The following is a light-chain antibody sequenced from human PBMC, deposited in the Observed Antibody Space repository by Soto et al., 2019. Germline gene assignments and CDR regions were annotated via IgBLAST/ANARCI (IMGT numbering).Light chain of an antibody. Sequence: EIILTQSPDTLSLSPGERATLSCRASQTVSSNYLAWCQQRPGQAPRLLIYGASTRAAGIPDRFSGSGSGTDFTLTITRLEPEDSAVYFCQQYDDSMTFGQGTKVDIK. CDR3: QQYDDSMT. V-gene: IGKV3-20*01. CDR2: GAS. J-gene: IGKJ1*01. CDR1: QTVSSNY.